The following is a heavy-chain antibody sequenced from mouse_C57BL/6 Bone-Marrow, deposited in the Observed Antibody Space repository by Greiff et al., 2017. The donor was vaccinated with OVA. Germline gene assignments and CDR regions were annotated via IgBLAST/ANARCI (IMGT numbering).Heavy chain of an antibody. Sequence: QVQLQQSGAELAKPGASVKLSRKASGYTFTSYWMHWVKQRPGQGLEWIGYINPSSGYTKYNQKFKDKATLTADKSSSTAYMQLSSLTYEDSAVYYGARYPITTVVAHYAMDYWGQGTSVTVSS. CDR1: GYTFTSYW. J-gene: IGHJ4*01. CDR2: INPSSGYT. V-gene: IGHV1-7*01. CDR3: ARYPITTVVAHYAMDY. D-gene: IGHD1-1*01.